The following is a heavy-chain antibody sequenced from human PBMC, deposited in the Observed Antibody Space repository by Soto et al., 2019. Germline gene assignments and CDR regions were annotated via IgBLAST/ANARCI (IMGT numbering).Heavy chain of an antibody. CDR3: ARDRVVVVPAANYYYYGMDV. J-gene: IGHJ6*02. D-gene: IGHD2-2*01. Sequence: SETLSLTCTVSGGSISSGDYYWSWIRQPPGKGLEWIGYIYYSGSTYYNPSLKSRVTISVDTSKNQFSLKLSSVTAADTAMYYCARDRVVVVPAANYYYYGMDVWGQGTTVTVSS. CDR2: IYYSGST. CDR1: GGSISSGDYY. V-gene: IGHV4-30-4*01.